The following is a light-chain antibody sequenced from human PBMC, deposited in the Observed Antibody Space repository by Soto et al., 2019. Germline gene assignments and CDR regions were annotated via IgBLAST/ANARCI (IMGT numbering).Light chain of an antibody. CDR2: DAS. V-gene: IGKV3-11*01. CDR1: QSVSSY. J-gene: IGKJ2*01. CDR3: QQRSNWPPT. Sequence: EIVLTQSPATLSLSPGERATPSCRASQSVSSYLAWYQQKPGQAPRLLIYDASNRATGIPARFSGSGSGTDFTLTISSLEPEDFAFYYCQQRSNWPPTFGQGTKLEIK.